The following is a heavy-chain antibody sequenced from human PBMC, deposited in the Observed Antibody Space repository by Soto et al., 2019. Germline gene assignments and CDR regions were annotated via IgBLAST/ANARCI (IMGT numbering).Heavy chain of an antibody. D-gene: IGHD5-18*01. J-gene: IGHJ6*02. CDR1: GFTFSSYW. V-gene: IGHV3-74*01. Sequence: EVQLVESGGGLVQPGGSLRLSCAASGFTFSSYWMHWVRQAPGKGLVWVSRINSDGSSTSYADSVKGRFTISRDNAKNTLYVQMYSLRAADTAVYYCARGSGEIQVWFSQKAPESNYGMDVWGQGNTVTVSS. CDR2: INSDGSST. CDR3: ARGSGEIQVWFSQKAPESNYGMDV.